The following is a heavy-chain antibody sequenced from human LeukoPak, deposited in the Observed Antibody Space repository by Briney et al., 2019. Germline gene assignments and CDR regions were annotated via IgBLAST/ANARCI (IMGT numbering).Heavy chain of an antibody. V-gene: IGHV3-7*01. D-gene: IGHD6-19*01. CDR1: GFTFSSYA. CDR2: IKEDGSEK. J-gene: IGHJ4*02. CDR3: ARALSSGLDY. Sequence: GGSLRLSCAASGFTFSSYAMHWVRQAPGKGLEWVANIKEDGSEKYYVDSVKGRFTISRDNAKNSLYLQMNSLRAEDTAVYYCARALSSGLDYWGQGTLVTVSS.